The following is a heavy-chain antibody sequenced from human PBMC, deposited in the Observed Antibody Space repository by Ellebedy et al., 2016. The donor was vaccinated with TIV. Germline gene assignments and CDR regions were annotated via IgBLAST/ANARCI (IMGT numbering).Heavy chain of an antibody. CDR1: GFTFSRYA. V-gene: IGHV3-23*01. CDR3: AKDRQLWAPLGFDF. D-gene: IGHD5-18*01. Sequence: PGGSLRLSCAGSGFTFSRYAMSRVRQAPGKGLEWVAGISTSGVRTYQADSLKGRFTISRDNSKNTVYLQMNSLGAGDTAIYYCAKDRQLWAPLGFDFWGQGTLVTVSS. CDR2: ISTSGVRT. J-gene: IGHJ4*02.